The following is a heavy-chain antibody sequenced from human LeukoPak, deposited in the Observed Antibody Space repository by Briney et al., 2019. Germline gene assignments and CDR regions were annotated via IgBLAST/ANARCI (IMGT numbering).Heavy chain of an antibody. CDR3: AKALGPVAGPTDY. CDR1: GFTVSNNY. V-gene: IGHV3-53*01. D-gene: IGHD6-19*01. J-gene: IGHJ4*02. Sequence: GGSLRLSCAASGFTVSNNYMSWVRQAPGKKLEWVSDIYSDGTTFYADSVKGRFTISRDNSKNTLYLQMNSLRAEDTAVYYCAKALGPVAGPTDYWGQGTLVTVSS. CDR2: IYSDGTT.